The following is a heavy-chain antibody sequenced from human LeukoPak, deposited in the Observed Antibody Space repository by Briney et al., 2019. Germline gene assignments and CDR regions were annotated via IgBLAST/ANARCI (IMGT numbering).Heavy chain of an antibody. V-gene: IGHV3-74*01. D-gene: IGHD1-26*01. CDR3: ARDLLGWELHYFDY. J-gene: IGHJ4*02. CDR1: GFTFSSYT. Sequence: PGGSLRLSCAASGFTFSSYTMNWVRQAPGKGLVRVSRTSADGIFSGYADFVKGRFSISRDNDKNSLYLQMNSLRAEDTAVYYCARDLLGWELHYFDYWGQGTLVTVSS. CDR2: TSADGIFS.